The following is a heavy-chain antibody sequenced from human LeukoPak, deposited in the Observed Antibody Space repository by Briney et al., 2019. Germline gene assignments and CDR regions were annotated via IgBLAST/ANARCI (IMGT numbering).Heavy chain of an antibody. CDR3: ARAESIAVAGTKYSAFDI. CDR1: GYTFTSYY. V-gene: IGHV1-46*01. CDR2: INPSGGST. Sequence: ASVKVSCKASGYTFTSYYMHWVRQAPGQGLEWMGIINPSGGSTSYAQKFQGRVTMTRDTSTSTVYMELSSLRSEDTAMYYCARAESIAVAGTKYSAFDIWGQGTMVTVSS. J-gene: IGHJ3*02. D-gene: IGHD6-19*01.